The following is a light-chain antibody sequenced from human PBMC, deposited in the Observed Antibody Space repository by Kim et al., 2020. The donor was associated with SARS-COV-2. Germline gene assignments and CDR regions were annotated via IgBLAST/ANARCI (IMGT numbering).Light chain of an antibody. Sequence: SPGERDTLTSRASQTVSNTYLARYQQRPGQSPRLLIYAASSRATDIPDRFLGRGSGTDFTLNISRLEPEDFAVYYCQQYGRSLWTFGQGNKVDI. CDR2: AAS. V-gene: IGKV3-20*01. CDR3: QQYGRSLWT. J-gene: IGKJ1*01. CDR1: QTVSNTY.